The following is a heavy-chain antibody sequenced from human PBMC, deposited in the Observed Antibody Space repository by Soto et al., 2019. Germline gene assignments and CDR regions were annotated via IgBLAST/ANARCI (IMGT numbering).Heavy chain of an antibody. CDR1: GGSISSSSYY. J-gene: IGHJ4*02. CDR3: ARSTVTLHYFDY. Sequence: SETLSLTCTVSGGSISSSSYYWGWIRQPPGKGLEWIGSIYYSGSTYYNPSLKSRVTISVDTSKNQFSLKLSSVTAADTAVYYCARSTVTLHYFDYWGQGTLVTVSS. CDR2: IYYSGST. D-gene: IGHD4-17*01. V-gene: IGHV4-39*01.